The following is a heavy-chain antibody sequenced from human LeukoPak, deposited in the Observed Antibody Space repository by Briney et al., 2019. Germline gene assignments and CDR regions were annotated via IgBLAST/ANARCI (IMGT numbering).Heavy chain of an antibody. V-gene: IGHV3-23*01. J-gene: IGHJ4*02. Sequence: GGSLRFSCAGSGLTFRSYSMSWVRQAPGKGLEWVSAISGSGGSTYYADSVKGRFTISRDNSKNTLYLQMNSLRAEDTAVYYCAKVDSSSRPEWGQGTLVTVPS. CDR1: GLTFRSYS. CDR2: ISGSGGST. D-gene: IGHD6-13*01. CDR3: AKVDSSSRPE.